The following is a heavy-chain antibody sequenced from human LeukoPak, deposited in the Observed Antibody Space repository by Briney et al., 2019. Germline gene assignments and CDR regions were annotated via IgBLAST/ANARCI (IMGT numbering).Heavy chain of an antibody. J-gene: IGHJ4*02. CDR3: ARERDSFGWQFDY. D-gene: IGHD6-19*01. CDR1: GFTVSSYY. V-gene: IGHV3-53*01. Sequence: PGGSLRLSCAASGFTVSSYYMTWVRQAPGKGLEWVSVIYSGDITYYADSVKGRFTISRDNSKNTLYLQMNSLRAEDTAVYYCARERDSFGWQFDYWGQGTLVTVSS. CDR2: IYSGDIT.